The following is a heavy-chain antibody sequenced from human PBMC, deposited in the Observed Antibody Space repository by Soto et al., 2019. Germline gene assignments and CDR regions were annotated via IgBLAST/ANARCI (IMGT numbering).Heavy chain of an antibody. D-gene: IGHD3-10*01. CDR1: GFTFSNYG. Sequence: EVQLLESGGGLVQPGGSLRLSCAASGFTFSNYGMSWVRQAPGKGPEWVSCISGSGGRTYYADSVKGRFTISRDNPKNTLYLQMNSLRVEDTAVYYCASSYGSGTWDAFDIWGQGTMVTVSS. CDR2: ISGSGGRT. V-gene: IGHV3-23*01. J-gene: IGHJ3*02. CDR3: ASSYGSGTWDAFDI.